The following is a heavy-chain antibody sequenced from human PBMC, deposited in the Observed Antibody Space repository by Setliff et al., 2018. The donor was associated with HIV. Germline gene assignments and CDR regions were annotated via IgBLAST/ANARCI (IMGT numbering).Heavy chain of an antibody. J-gene: IGHJ2*01. CDR2: ISYSGTT. D-gene: IGHD1-26*01. Sequence: PSETLSLTCTVSGGSITSDGYFWTWIRHHPGKGLEWIGYISYSGTTYYNPSLKSRVTISLDTSKNQFSLKLSSVTAADTAVYYCARHGRWYFDLWGRGTLVTVSS. CDR3: ARHGRWYFDL. V-gene: IGHV4-31*03. CDR1: GGSITSDGYF.